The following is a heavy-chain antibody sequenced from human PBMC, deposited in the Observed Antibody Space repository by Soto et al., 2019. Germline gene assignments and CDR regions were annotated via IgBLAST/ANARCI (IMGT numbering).Heavy chain of an antibody. CDR3: ARPAATVIFYSGMDV. J-gene: IGHJ6*02. CDR2: ISFDGSNE. Sequence: GGSLRLSCAASGFTFSDYAMHWVRQAPGKGPEWVAIISFDGSNEHYADSVQGRFTISRDNSENTLYLQMNSLRADDTAVYYCARPAATVIFYSGMDVWGQGTTVTVSS. D-gene: IGHD4-17*01. CDR1: GFTFSDYA. V-gene: IGHV3-30-3*01.